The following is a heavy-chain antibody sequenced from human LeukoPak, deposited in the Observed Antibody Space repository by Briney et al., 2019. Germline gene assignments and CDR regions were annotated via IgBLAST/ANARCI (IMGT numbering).Heavy chain of an antibody. CDR2: ISVGGSPI. CDR3: ARDGSDYGDYYFDS. Sequence: PGGSLRLSCEASGFXFSIYDVTWVRQAPGKGLEWLSYISVGGSPIYYADSVKGRFTISRDNAKNSLYLQMNSLRAEDTALYYCARDGSDYGDYYFDSWGQGTLVTVSS. CDR1: GFXFSIYD. D-gene: IGHD4-17*01. V-gene: IGHV3-48*03. J-gene: IGHJ4*02.